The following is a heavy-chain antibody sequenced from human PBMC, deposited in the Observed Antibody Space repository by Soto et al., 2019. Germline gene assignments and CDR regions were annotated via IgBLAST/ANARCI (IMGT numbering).Heavy chain of an antibody. J-gene: IGHJ5*02. CDR1: SGSISSSNW. CDR2: IYHSGST. Sequence: QVQLQESGPGLVKPSGTLSLTCAVSSGSISSSNWWSWVRQPPGKGLEWIGEIYHSGSTNYNPSLKSRVTISVDKSKNQFSLKLSSVTAADTAVYYCARGIRTSTTMVRGSGWFDPWGQGTLVTVSS. V-gene: IGHV4-4*02. D-gene: IGHD3-10*01. CDR3: ARGIRTSTTMVRGSGWFDP.